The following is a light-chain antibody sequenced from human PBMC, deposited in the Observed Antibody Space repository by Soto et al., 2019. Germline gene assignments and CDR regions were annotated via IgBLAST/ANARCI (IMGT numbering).Light chain of an antibody. J-gene: IGLJ3*02. V-gene: IGLV2-23*01. Sequence: QSALTQPASVAGSPGESITISCTGTRSDVGSYNSIAWYQQHPGKAPRVMIFEGTKRPSGISNRFSGSKSGSTASLTISGLQAEDEDDYFCFSYAGDSTWVFGGGTKLTVL. CDR2: EGT. CDR1: RSDVGSYNS. CDR3: FSYAGDSTWV.